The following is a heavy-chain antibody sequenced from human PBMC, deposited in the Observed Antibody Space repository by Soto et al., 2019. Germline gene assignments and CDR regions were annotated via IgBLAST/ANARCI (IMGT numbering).Heavy chain of an antibody. CDR1: GGSISSGDYY. Sequence: PSETLSLTCTVSGGSISSGDYYWSWIRQPPGRGLEWIGYIYYSGSTYYNPSLKSRVTISVDTSKNQFSLKLSSVTAADTAVYYCARVWGYCSGGSCYDYGMDGWGQGTTVTVSS. CDR3: ARVWGYCSGGSCYDYGMDG. V-gene: IGHV4-30-4*01. J-gene: IGHJ6*02. CDR2: IYYSGST. D-gene: IGHD2-15*01.